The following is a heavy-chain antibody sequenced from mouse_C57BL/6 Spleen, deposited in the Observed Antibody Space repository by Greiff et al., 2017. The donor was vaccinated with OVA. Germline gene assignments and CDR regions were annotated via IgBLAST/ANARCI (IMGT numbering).Heavy chain of an antibody. V-gene: IGHV1-69*01. D-gene: IGHD2-2*01. J-gene: IGHJ2*01. CDR1: GYTFTSYW. CDR3: ARYGYDGFDY. CDR2: IDPSDSYT. Sequence: QVQLQQPGAELVMPGASVKLSCKASGYTFTSYWMHWVKQRPGQGLEWIGEIDPSDSYTNYNQKFKGKSTFTVDKSSSTAYMQLSSLTSEDSAVYYCARYGYDGFDYWGQGTTLTVSS.